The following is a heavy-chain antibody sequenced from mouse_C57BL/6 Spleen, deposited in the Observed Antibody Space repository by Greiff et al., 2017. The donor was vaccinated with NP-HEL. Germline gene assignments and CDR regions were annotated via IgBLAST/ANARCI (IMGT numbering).Heavy chain of an antibody. CDR2: ISNGGGST. V-gene: IGHV5-12*01. Sequence: EVQLQESGGGLVQPGGSLKLSCAASGFTFSDYYMYWVRQTPEKRLEWVAYISNGGGSTYYPDTVKGRFTISRDNAKNTLYLQMSRLKSEDTAMYYCARHDDPYWYFDVWGTGTTVTVSS. CDR1: GFTFSDYY. CDR3: ARHDDPYWYFDV. J-gene: IGHJ1*03.